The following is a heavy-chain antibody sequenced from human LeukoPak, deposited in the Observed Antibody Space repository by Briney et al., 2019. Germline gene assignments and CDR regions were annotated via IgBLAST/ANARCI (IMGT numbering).Heavy chain of an antibody. V-gene: IGHV3-7*03. Sequence: GSLRLSCEGSAFIFSGHWMNWVRQTPGKGLEWVASIKEDGSERQYVDSVKGRFSISRDNTKGSLFLQLNSLRAEDTAVYYCARSSSYGDLFFDYWGQGTLVTVSS. J-gene: IGHJ4*02. D-gene: IGHD4-17*01. CDR2: IKEDGSER. CDR3: ARSSSYGDLFFDY. CDR1: AFIFSGHW.